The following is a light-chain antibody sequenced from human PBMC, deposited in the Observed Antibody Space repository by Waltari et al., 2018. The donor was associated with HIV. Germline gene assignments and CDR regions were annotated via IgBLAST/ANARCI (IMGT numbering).Light chain of an antibody. CDR1: SSDIGGYNY. CDR3: ASYTGRSSPWV. J-gene: IGLJ3*02. V-gene: IGLV2-14*03. Sequence: QSALTPPASVSGSPGQSITIPCTGTSSDIGGYNYVSWYQQHPGKPPKVLIYDVINGPVGCSDHFAGSRSGTTSSVTISGRQAQDEADYYCASYTGRSSPWVFGGGTKLTV. CDR2: DVI.